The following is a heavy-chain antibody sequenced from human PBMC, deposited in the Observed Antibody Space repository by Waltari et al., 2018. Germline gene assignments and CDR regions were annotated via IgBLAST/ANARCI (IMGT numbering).Heavy chain of an antibody. CDR1: GFTFSSYA. V-gene: IGHV3-23*01. D-gene: IGHD2-15*01. Sequence: EVQLLESGGGLVQPGGSLRLSCAASGFTFSSYAMSWVRQAPGKGLEWVSAISGSGGSTYYADSVRGRFTISRDNAQNTLFLQMNSLRVEDTAVFFCAKPPRPNCNGEGCDVYWGQGTLVTVSS. J-gene: IGHJ4*02. CDR2: ISGSGGST. CDR3: AKPPRPNCNGEGCDVY.